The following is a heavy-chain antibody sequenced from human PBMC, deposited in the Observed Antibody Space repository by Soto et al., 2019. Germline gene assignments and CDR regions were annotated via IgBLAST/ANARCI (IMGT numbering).Heavy chain of an antibody. CDR2: ISYDGSNK. J-gene: IGHJ5*02. CDR3: ARDPLSSGWWRLLINWFDP. Sequence: GGSLRLSCAASGFTFSSYAMHWVRQAPGKGLEWVAVISYDGSNKYYADSVKGRFTISRDNSKNTLYLQMNSLRAEDTAVYYCARDPLSSGWWRLLINWFDPWGQGTLVTVSS. V-gene: IGHV3-30-3*01. CDR1: GFTFSSYA. D-gene: IGHD6-19*01.